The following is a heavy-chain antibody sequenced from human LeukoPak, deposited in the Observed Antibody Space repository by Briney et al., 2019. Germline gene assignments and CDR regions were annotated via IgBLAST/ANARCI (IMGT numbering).Heavy chain of an antibody. CDR3: ARDRGSVDEWDY. CDR1: GFTFSSFE. V-gene: IGHV3-48*03. CDR2: ISSTGTTT. Sequence: GGSLRLSCAASGFTFSSFEMNWVRQAPGKGLEWVSYISSTGTTTYYADSVKGRFTISRDNAKNSLYLQMNSLRAEDTAVYYCARDRGSVDEWDYWGQGTLVTVSS. J-gene: IGHJ4*02. D-gene: IGHD3-3*01.